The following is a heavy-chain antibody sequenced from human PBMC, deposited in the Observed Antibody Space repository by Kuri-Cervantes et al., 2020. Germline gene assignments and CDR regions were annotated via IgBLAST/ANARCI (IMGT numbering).Heavy chain of an antibody. CDR1: GFTFSSYA. J-gene: IGHJ4*02. CDR3: AKGPTYGDYGPTVGFFDY. V-gene: IGHV3-23*01. D-gene: IGHD4-17*01. CDR2: ISGSGGST. Sequence: GGSLRLSCAASGFTFSSYAMSWVRQAPGKGLEWVSAISGSGGSTYYANSVKGRFTISRDNSKNTLYLQMNSLGAEDTAGYYFAKGPTYGDYGPTVGFFDYWGQGTLVTVSS.